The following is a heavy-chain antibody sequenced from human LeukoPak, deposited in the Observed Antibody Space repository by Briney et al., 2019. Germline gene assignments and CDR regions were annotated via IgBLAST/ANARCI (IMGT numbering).Heavy chain of an antibody. CDR2: ISYDGSNK. CDR1: GFTFSNAW. D-gene: IGHD2-21*02. CDR3: ARVTTAIPDAFDI. J-gene: IGHJ3*02. Sequence: GGSLRLSCAASGFTFSNAWMSWVRQAPGKGLEWVAAISYDGSNKNYADSVKGRFTISRDNSKNTLYLQMDNLRAEDTAVYYCARVTTAIPDAFDIWGQGTMVTVSS. V-gene: IGHV3-30*03.